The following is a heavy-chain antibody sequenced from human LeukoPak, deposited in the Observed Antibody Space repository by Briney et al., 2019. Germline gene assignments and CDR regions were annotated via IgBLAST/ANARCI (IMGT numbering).Heavy chain of an antibody. Sequence: GASVKVSCKASGYTFTCYYMHWVRQAAGQGRDGMGRINPNRGGTNYAQKFQGRVTMPRDTSISTAYMPLSRLRSDHTAVYYCARAGSSGWYWGRAFDIWGQGTMVTVSS. CDR2: INPNRGGT. D-gene: IGHD6-19*01. J-gene: IGHJ3*02. V-gene: IGHV1-2*06. CDR1: GYTFTCYY. CDR3: ARAGSSGWYWGRAFDI.